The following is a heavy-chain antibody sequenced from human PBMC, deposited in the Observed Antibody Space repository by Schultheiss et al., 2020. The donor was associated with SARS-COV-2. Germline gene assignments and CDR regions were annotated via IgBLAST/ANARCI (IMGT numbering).Heavy chain of an antibody. D-gene: IGHD3-3*01. V-gene: IGHV4-59*12. CDR1: GGSFSGYY. CDR3: ATSTIPDYYYYYMDV. CDR2: IYYSGST. Sequence: SETLSLTCAVYGGSFSGYYWSWIRQPPGKGLEWIGYIYYSGSTNYNPSLKSRVTMSVDTSKNQFSLKLSSVTAADTAVYYCATSTIPDYYYYYMDVWGKGTTVTVSS. J-gene: IGHJ6*03.